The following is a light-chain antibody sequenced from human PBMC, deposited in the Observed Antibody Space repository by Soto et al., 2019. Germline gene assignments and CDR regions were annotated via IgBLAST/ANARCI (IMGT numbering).Light chain of an antibody. Sequence: EIVMTQSPATLSVSPGERATLSCRASQSVSSNLAWYQQKPGQAPRLLIYGASTRATGIPARFSGSGSGTEFTLTISSLQSEDGAVYYCQQYNNWPYTFGQGTKLEIK. CDR3: QQYNNWPYT. CDR2: GAS. J-gene: IGKJ2*01. CDR1: QSVSSN. V-gene: IGKV3-15*01.